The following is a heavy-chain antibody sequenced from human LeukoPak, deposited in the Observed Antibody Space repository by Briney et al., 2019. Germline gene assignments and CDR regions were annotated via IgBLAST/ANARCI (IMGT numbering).Heavy chain of an antibody. CDR2: INPNTGNP. CDR3: ARAYQRLGELSLPDY. D-gene: IGHD3-16*02. V-gene: IGHV7-4-1*02. Sequence: GASVKVSCKASGYTFTGYYIHWVRQAPGQGLEWMGWINPNTGNPTYAQGFTGRFVFSLDTSVSTTYLQISSLKAEDTALYYCARAYQRLGELSLPDYWGKGTTVTISS. CDR1: GYTFTGYY. J-gene: IGHJ6*04.